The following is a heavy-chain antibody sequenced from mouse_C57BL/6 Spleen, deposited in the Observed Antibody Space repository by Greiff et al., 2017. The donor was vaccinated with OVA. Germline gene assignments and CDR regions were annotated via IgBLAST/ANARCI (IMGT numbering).Heavy chain of an antibody. D-gene: IGHD1-1*01. Sequence: EVKLMESEGGLVQPGSSMKLSCTASGFTFSDYYMAWVRQVPEKGLEWVANINYDGSSTYYLDSLKSRFIISRDNAKNILYLQMSSLKSEDTATYYCARYGSKYYFDYWGQGTTLTVSS. J-gene: IGHJ2*01. CDR2: INYDGSST. CDR1: GFTFSDYY. V-gene: IGHV5-16*01. CDR3: ARYGSKYYFDY.